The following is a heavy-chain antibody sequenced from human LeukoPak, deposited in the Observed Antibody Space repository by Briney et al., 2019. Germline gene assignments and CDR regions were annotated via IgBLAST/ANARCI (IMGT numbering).Heavy chain of an antibody. V-gene: IGHV1-69*01. D-gene: IGHD3-16*01. CDR3: AKGVYYYYYYMDV. J-gene: IGHJ6*03. Sequence: ASSVKVSCKASAGTFSSYAISCVRQAPGQGLEWMGGIIPIFGTANYAQKFQGRVTITADESTSTDYMELSSLRSDDTAVYYCAKGVYYYYYYMDVWGKGTTVTVSS. CDR1: AGTFSSYA. CDR2: IIPIFGTA.